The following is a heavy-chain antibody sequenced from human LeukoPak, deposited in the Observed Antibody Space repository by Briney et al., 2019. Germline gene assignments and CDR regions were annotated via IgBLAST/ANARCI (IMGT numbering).Heavy chain of an antibody. Sequence: SETLSLTCAVSGYSISSGYYWGWIRQPPGKGLEWIGSIYHSGSTYYNPSLKSRVTISVHTSKNQFSLKLSSVTAADTAVYYCARVGPRGSYGFDYWGQGTLVTVSS. CDR2: IYHSGST. D-gene: IGHD5-18*01. V-gene: IGHV4-38-2*01. CDR3: ARVGPRGSYGFDY. J-gene: IGHJ4*02. CDR1: GYSISSGYY.